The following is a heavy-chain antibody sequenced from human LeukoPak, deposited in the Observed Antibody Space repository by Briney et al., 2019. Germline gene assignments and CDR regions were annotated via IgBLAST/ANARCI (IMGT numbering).Heavy chain of an antibody. CDR3: AKDSYSSGWIRELDY. D-gene: IGHD6-19*01. V-gene: IGHV3-74*01. CDR2: INRDGSST. J-gene: IGHJ4*02. Sequence: GGSLRLSCAASGFTFSSYWMHWVRQAPGKGLVWVSRINRDGSSTNYADSVKGRFTISRDNSKNTLYLQMNSLRAEDTAVYYCAKDSYSSGWIRELDYWGQGTLVTVSS. CDR1: GFTFSSYW.